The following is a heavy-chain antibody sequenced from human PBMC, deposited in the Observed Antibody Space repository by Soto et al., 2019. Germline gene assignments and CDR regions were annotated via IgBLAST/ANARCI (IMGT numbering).Heavy chain of an antibody. CDR2: IYPDDSDT. J-gene: IGHJ6*03. D-gene: IGHD2-21*01. CDR1: GSTFSTYW. V-gene: IGHV5-51*01. Sequence: RWESLKISCPSSGSTFSTYWVAWVRQRPGKALEWLGLIYPDDSDTRYNPSFRGQVTISAEKSSSTIFLQWSSLKASDTATYYCARQLLEASGNCLLYHMVFWDRGTMVAVSS. CDR3: ARQLLEASGNCLLYHMVF.